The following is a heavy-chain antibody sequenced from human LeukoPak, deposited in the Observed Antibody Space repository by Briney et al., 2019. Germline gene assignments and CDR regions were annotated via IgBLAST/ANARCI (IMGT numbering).Heavy chain of an antibody. D-gene: IGHD6-13*01. Sequence: SETLSLTCAVYGGSFSAYYWSWIRQPPGEGLEWIGEINHSGSTNYNPSLKSRLTISVDTSKNQFSLKLSSVTAADTAVYYCARARQLVLEIDYWGQGTLVTVSS. J-gene: IGHJ4*02. CDR2: INHSGST. CDR1: GGSFSAYY. CDR3: ARARQLVLEIDY. V-gene: IGHV4-34*01.